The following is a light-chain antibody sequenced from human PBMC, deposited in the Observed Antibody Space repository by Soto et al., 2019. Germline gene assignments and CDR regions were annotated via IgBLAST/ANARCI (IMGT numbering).Light chain of an antibody. Sequence: QLVLTQPASVSGSPGQSITISCTGTSSDVGVYNYVSWFQQHPGKAPKLMVYDVSNRPSGVSNRFSGSKSGNTASLTISGLQAEDEADYYCSSYTSSSSYVFGTGTKLTVL. CDR1: SSDVGVYNY. CDR3: SSYTSSSSYV. V-gene: IGLV2-14*03. J-gene: IGLJ1*01. CDR2: DVS.